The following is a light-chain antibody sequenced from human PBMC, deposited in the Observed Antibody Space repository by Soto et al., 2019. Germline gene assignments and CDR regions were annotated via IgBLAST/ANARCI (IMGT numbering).Light chain of an antibody. J-gene: IGKJ1*01. CDR1: QSVSSN. CDR2: GAS. Sequence: EIVLTQSPAILSVSPGXRATLSCRASQSVSSNLAWYQQKPGQAPRLLIYGASTRATGVPARFSGSGSGAEFTLTLSSLQSEDFAVYYCQQYNNWPQKFGQGTKVDIK. V-gene: IGKV3-15*01. CDR3: QQYNNWPQK.